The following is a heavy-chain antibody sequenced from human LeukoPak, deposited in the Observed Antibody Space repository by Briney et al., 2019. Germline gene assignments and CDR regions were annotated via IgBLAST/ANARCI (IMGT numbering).Heavy chain of an antibody. Sequence: SQTLSLTCAVSGGSISSGSYYWSWIRQPAGKGLEWIGRIYTSGSTNYNPSLKSRVTISVDTSKNQFSLKLSSVTAADTAVYYCARTVYYYYYMDVWGKGTTVTVSS. CDR3: ARTVYYYYYMDV. V-gene: IGHV4-61*02. D-gene: IGHD4-17*01. CDR2: IYTSGST. CDR1: GGSISSGSYY. J-gene: IGHJ6*03.